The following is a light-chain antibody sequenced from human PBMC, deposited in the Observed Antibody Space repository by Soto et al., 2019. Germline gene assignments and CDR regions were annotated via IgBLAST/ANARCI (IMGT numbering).Light chain of an antibody. J-gene: IGKJ1*01. V-gene: IGKV3-15*01. CDR2: DTS. Sequence: DIVVTQSPATLSASPGERVTLSCRASQFVSSRLAWYQRRPGQVPRPLIYDTSTRAPGISARFSGSGSGTEFTLTISSLQSEDFAVYYCQEYIQWPPGMFGPGTTVDIK. CDR3: QEYIQWPPGM. CDR1: QFVSSR.